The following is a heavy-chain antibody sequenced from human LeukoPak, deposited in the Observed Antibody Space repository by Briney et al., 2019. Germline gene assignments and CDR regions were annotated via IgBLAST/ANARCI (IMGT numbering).Heavy chain of an antibody. CDR3: AKSYCSSTRCYGLDV. CDR1: GFTFSSYG. D-gene: IGHD2-2*01. CDR2: ISYDGSNK. V-gene: IGHV3-30*18. Sequence: GGSLRLSCAASGFTFSSYGMHWVRQAPGKGLEWVAVISYDGSNKYYRDSVKGRFTISRDNSKNTLYLQMNSLRAEDTAVYFCAKSYCSSTRCYGLDVWGQGTTVTVSS. J-gene: IGHJ6*02.